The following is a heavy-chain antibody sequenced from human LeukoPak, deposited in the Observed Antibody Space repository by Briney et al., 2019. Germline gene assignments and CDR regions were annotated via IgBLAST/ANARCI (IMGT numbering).Heavy chain of an antibody. Sequence: GGSLRLSCAASGFAFSTYVMSWVRQAPGKGLEWVSYISSSGSTTHYADSVKGRFTISRDNAKNSLYLQMNSLRAEDTAVYYCARDNYDSSGYYFDWGQGTLVTVSS. D-gene: IGHD3-22*01. J-gene: IGHJ4*02. CDR3: ARDNYDSSGYYFD. CDR1: GFAFSTYV. CDR2: ISSSGSTT. V-gene: IGHV3-48*04.